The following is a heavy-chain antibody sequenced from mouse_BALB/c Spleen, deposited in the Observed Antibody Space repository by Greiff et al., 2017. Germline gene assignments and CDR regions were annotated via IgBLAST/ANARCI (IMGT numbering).Heavy chain of an antibody. CDR2: IRNKANGYTT. Sequence: DVHLVESGGGLVQPGGSLRLSCATSGFTFTDYYMSWVRQPPGKALEWLGFIRNKANGYTTEYSASVKGRFTISRDNSQSILYLQMNTLRAEDSATYYCARDLTGTEFDYWGQGTTLTVSS. CDR1: GFTFTDYY. D-gene: IGHD4-1*01. J-gene: IGHJ2*01. CDR3: ARDLTGTEFDY. V-gene: IGHV7-3*02.